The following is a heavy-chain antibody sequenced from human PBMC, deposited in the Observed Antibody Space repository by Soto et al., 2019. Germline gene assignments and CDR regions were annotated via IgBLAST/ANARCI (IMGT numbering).Heavy chain of an antibody. CDR2: IYYSGST. Sequence: SETLSLTCTVSGGSISSGDYYWSWIRQPPGKGLEWIGYIYYSGSTYYNPFLKSRVTISVDTSKNQFSLKLSSVTAADTAVYYCARVPLYDILTGYYYYFDYWGQGTLVTVSS. CDR3: ARVPLYDILTGYYYYFDY. J-gene: IGHJ4*02. CDR1: GGSISSGDYY. V-gene: IGHV4-30-4*01. D-gene: IGHD3-9*01.